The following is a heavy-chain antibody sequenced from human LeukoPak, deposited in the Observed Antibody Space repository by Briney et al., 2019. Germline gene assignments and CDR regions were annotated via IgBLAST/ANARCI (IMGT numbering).Heavy chain of an antibody. V-gene: IGHV3-23*01. CDR2: ISGSGGST. CDR3: AKVGGSGSYYNGWFDP. CDR1: GFTFSSYA. D-gene: IGHD3-10*01. Sequence: PGGSLRLSCAASGFTFSSYAMSWVRQAPGEGLEWVSAISGSGGSTYYADSVKGRFTISRDNSKNTLYLQMNSLRAEDTAVYYCAKVGGSGSYYNGWFDPWGQGTLVTVSS. J-gene: IGHJ5*02.